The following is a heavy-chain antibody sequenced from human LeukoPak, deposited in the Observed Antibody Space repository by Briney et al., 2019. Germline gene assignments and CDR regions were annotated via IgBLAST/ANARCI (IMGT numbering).Heavy chain of an antibody. V-gene: IGHV4-34*01. CDR2: INHSGST. Sequence: SETLSLTCAVCGGSFSGYYWSCVRQPPGKGLEWIGEINHSGSTNYNPSLKSRVTISVDTSKNQFSLKLSSVTAADTAVYYCARLTGHCSGGRCYSGYYYYYMDVWGKGTTVTVSS. J-gene: IGHJ6*03. CDR3: ARLTGHCSGGRCYSGYYYYYMDV. CDR1: GGSFSGYY. D-gene: IGHD2-15*01.